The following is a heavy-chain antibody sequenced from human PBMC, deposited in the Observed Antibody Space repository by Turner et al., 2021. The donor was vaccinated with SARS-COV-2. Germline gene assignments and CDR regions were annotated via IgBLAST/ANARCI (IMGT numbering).Heavy chain of an antibody. Sequence: QVQLQESGPGLVKPSETLSLTCTVSGGSISSSSYFWGWIRQPPTKELERIGSIYYSGTTYYNPSLKSRVSLSIDPSKNQFSLNLTSVTAADTALFYCARQAAGQGLDYWGRGILVTVSS. CDR1: GGSISSSSYF. CDR3: ARQAAGQGLDY. V-gene: IGHV4-39*01. CDR2: IYYSGTT. D-gene: IGHD3-10*01. J-gene: IGHJ4*02.